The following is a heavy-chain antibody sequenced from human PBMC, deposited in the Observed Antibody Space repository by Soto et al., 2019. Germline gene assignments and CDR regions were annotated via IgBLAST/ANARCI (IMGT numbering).Heavy chain of an antibody. CDR2: IYYSGSN. J-gene: IGHJ4*02. V-gene: IGHV4-31*03. CDR3: ARDRYGVPRGDYFDS. D-gene: IGHD4-17*01. CDR1: GGSISSGAHY. Sequence: QVQLQESGPGLVKPSQTLSLTCTVSGGSISSGAHYWSWIRQLPEKGLEWIGNIYYSGSNYYNPSLKSRVTISVDTSNNQFSLNLSSVTAADTAIYYCARDRYGVPRGDYFDSWGQGILVTVSS.